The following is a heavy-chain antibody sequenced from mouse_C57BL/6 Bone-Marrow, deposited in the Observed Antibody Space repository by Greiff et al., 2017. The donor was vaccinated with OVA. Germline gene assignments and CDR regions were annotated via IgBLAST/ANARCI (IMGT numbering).Heavy chain of an antibody. Sequence: VQLQQSGSELRSPGSSVKLSCKDFDSEVFPIAYMSWVRQKPGHGFEWIGGILPSIGRTIYGEKFEDKATLDADTLSNTAYLELNSLTSEDSAIYYCARGDYDYDEWYFDVWGTGTTVTVSS. J-gene: IGHJ1*03. CDR3: ARGDYDYDEWYFDV. D-gene: IGHD2-4*01. CDR2: ILPSIGRT. CDR1: DSEVFPIAY. V-gene: IGHV15-2*01.